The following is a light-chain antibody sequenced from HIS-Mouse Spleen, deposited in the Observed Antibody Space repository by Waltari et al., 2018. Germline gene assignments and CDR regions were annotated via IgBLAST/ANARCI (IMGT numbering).Light chain of an antibody. CDR2: EDS. CDR1: ALPKKY. V-gene: IGLV3-10*01. CDR3: YSTDSSGNHRV. J-gene: IGLJ2*01. Sequence: SYELTQPPSVSVSPGQTARITCSGEALPKKYAYWYQQKSGQAPELVIYEDSKRPSGIPERFSGSSSGTMATLTISGAQVEDEADYYCYSTDSSGNHRVFGGGTKLTVL.